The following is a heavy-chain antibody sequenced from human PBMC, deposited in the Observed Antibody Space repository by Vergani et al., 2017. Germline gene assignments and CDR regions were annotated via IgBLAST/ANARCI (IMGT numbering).Heavy chain of an antibody. D-gene: IGHD4-17*01. V-gene: IGHV3-23*01. Sequence: EVQLLESGGGLVQPGGSLRLSCAASGFPFSIYAMSWVRHAPGKGLEWVSAISGSGGSTYYADSVKGRFTISRDNAKTTLYLQMNSLRAEDTAVYYCAKDLDYGAPSGALDIWGQGTMVTVSS. CDR1: GFPFSIYA. CDR2: ISGSGGST. CDR3: AKDLDYGAPSGALDI. J-gene: IGHJ3*02.